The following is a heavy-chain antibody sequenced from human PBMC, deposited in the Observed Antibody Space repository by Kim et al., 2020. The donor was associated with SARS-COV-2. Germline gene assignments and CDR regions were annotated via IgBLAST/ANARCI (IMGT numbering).Heavy chain of an antibody. CDR1: GLTFSSFW. D-gene: IGHD3-10*01. CDR3: ATRGKSSGSYLYYDH. J-gene: IGHJ4*02. V-gene: IGHV3-7*01. Sequence: GGSLRLSCAASGLTFSSFWMIWVRQAPGKGLEWVANIKEDGSEKYYVDSVKGRFTISRENAKNSLFLQMNSLKVEDTAVYYCATRGKSSGSYLYYDHWGQGTLVTVSS. CDR2: IKEDGSEK.